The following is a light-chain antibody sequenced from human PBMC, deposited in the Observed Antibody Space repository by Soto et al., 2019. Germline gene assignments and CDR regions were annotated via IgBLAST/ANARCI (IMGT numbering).Light chain of an antibody. CDR2: DAS. CDR1: QSISSY. Sequence: AIRMTQSPSSFSASTGDRATLSCRASQSISSYLAWYQQKPGQAPKLLIYDASTMASGVPARFSGSGSGTDFTLTISCLQSEDFATYYCQQANSFPLTFGGGTKVDIK. V-gene: IGKV1-8*01. CDR3: QQANSFPLT. J-gene: IGKJ4*01.